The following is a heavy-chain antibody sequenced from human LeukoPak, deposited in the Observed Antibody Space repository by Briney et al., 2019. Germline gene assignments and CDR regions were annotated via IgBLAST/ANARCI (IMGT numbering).Heavy chain of an antibody. J-gene: IGHJ4*02. V-gene: IGHV4-39*01. CDR1: GGSISSSSYY. CDR3: ARLLWFGELHFDY. CDR2: IYYSGST. Sequence: SETLPLTCTVSGGSISSSSYYWGWIRQPPGKGLEWIGSIYYSGSTYYNPSLKSRVTISVDTSKNQFSLKLSSVTAADTAVYYCARLLWFGELHFDYWGQGTLVTVSS. D-gene: IGHD3-10*01.